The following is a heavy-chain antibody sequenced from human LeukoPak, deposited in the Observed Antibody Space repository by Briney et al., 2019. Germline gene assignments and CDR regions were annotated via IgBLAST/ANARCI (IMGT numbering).Heavy chain of an antibody. Sequence: PSETLSLTCTVSGGSISSDYWQWIRQPPGKGLEWVGYIYNSGNNHYNSSLKSRVTISIDTSKNQFSLKLASVTAADTAVYYCATRGYGGQGTRVAVSS. CDR1: GGSISSDY. V-gene: IGHV4-59*08. J-gene: IGHJ4*02. CDR2: IYNSGNN. CDR3: ATRGY. D-gene: IGHD3-10*01.